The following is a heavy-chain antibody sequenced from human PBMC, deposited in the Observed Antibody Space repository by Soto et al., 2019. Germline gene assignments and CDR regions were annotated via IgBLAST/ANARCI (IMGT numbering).Heavy chain of an antibody. V-gene: IGHV1-3*01. CDR3: ARRAILWQQLANYYYYGMDV. CDR1: GYTFTSYA. J-gene: IGHJ6*02. D-gene: IGHD6-13*01. CDR2: INAGNGNT. Sequence: ASVKVPCKASGYTFTSYAMHWVRQAPGQRLEWMGWINAGNGNTKYSQKFQGRVTITRDTSASTAYMELSSLRSEDTAVYYCARRAILWQQLANYYYYGMDVWGQGTTVTVSS.